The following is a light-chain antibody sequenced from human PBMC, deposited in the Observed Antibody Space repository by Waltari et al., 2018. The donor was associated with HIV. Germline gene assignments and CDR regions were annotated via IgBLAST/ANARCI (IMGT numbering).Light chain of an antibody. CDR1: SSDVGNYNL. V-gene: IGLV2-23*02. CDR2: EVT. J-gene: IGLJ2*01. Sequence: QSALTQPAHVSGPTGQSITIPCTETSSDVGNYNLASWYQQYTGKAPKRLIYEVTKRPSGVSSRFSGSKSGNTASLTIADLQSEDEANYYCCSYGSSATFVVFGGGTRVTV. CDR3: CSYGSSATFVV.